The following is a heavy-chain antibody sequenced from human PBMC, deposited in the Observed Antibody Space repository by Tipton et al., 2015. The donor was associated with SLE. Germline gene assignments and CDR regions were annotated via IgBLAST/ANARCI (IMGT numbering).Heavy chain of an antibody. Sequence: TLSLTCTVSGGSIGSFYWSWIRQPPGKGLEWIGNIDYTANPNYSPSLKSRVTISIDTSTNHFSLKLRSVTAADTAVYYCARGWNDAPPDLGYWGQGSLVTVSS. CDR1: GGSIGSFY. J-gene: IGHJ4*02. D-gene: IGHD1-1*01. CDR3: ARGWNDAPPDLGY. V-gene: IGHV4-59*01. CDR2: IDYTANP.